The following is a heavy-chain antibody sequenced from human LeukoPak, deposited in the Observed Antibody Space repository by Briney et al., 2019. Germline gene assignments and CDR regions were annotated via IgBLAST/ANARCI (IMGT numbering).Heavy chain of an antibody. CDR2: IRGSSTTI. V-gene: IGHV3-48*01. D-gene: IGHD6-6*01. J-gene: IGHJ4*02. CDR1: GFTISTSS. Sequence: GGSLRLSCTASGFTISTSSMNGARQTPGKGLEWISYIRGSSTTIYYADSVKGRFTISRDNGRNSLYLQMNDLTAEDTGVYFCARYGSSHCGTDAWYGRYFDYWGQGSLVIVSS. CDR3: ARYGSSHCGTDAWYGRYFDY.